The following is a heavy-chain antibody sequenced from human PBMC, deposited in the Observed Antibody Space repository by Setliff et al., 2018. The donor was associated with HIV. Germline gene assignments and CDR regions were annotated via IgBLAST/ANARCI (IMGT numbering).Heavy chain of an antibody. D-gene: IGHD3-10*01. Sequence: ETLSLTCTVSNGSIGSFHWTWIRQPPGKELEWIGYIYFNGVTKYNPSLKSRVSMSVDTSKSQFSLKLTSVTAADTAIYYCARSRVRGVIIKGYWGQGTPVTVSS. J-gene: IGHJ4*02. CDR2: IYFNGVT. CDR1: NGSIGSFH. V-gene: IGHV4-59*12. CDR3: ARSRVRGVIIKGY.